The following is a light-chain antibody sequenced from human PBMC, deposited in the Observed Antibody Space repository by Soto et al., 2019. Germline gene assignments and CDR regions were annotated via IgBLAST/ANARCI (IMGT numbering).Light chain of an antibody. CDR1: QNVDNNY. Sequence: EIGLTQSPDSLSLSLGERATLSCRASQNVDNNYLAWYQQRPGLAPRLLIYCASIRATGIPDRFSGSGSGTDFTLSISRLEPEDFAVYYCQQCAYSPRTCGQGTKVEVK. CDR2: CAS. V-gene: IGKV3-20*01. J-gene: IGKJ1*01. CDR3: QQCAYSPRT.